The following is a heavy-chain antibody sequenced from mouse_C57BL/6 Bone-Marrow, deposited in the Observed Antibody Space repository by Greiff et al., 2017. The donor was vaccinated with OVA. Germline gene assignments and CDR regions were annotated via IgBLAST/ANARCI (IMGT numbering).Heavy chain of an antibody. Sequence: VHVKQSGAELVRPGASVKLSCTASGFNIKDDYMHWVKQRPEQGLEWIGWIDPENGDTEYASKFQGKATITADTSSNTAYLQLSSLTSEDTAVYYCTLDYYGSRADYWGQGTTLTVSS. CDR3: TLDYYGSRADY. CDR2: IDPENGDT. D-gene: IGHD1-1*01. V-gene: IGHV14-4*01. J-gene: IGHJ2*01. CDR1: GFNIKDDY.